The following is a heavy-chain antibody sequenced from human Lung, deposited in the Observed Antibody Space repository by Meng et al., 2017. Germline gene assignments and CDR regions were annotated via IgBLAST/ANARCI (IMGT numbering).Heavy chain of an antibody. CDR2: IDPKNGDT. Sequence: QGQLVQSGAEVKKPGASVTVSSKPSGYTSPDYYIHWVRKATGQGLEWMGRIDPKNGDTHYAQKFQGRVTMTGDTSISTAYMDLSGLRSDDTAVYYCARDEDISAAGKLFGDYWGQGTLVTVSS. CDR3: ARDEDISAAGKLFGDY. D-gene: IGHD6-13*01. CDR1: GYTSPDYY. J-gene: IGHJ4*02. V-gene: IGHV1-2*06.